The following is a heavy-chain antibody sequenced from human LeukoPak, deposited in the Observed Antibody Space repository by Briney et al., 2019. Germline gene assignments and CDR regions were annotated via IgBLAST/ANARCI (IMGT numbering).Heavy chain of an antibody. CDR1: GGSISSYY. V-gene: IGHV4-59*01. D-gene: IGHD3-22*01. J-gene: IGHJ6*02. CDR2: IYYSGST. CDR3: ARDGLSLPPRRSGMDV. Sequence: PSESLSLTCSVSGGSISSYYWSWIRQPPGKGLKGIGYIYYSGSTNYNPSLKSRVTISVDTTKNQFSLKLSSVTAADTAVYYCARDGLSLPPRRSGMDVWGQGNTVIVSS.